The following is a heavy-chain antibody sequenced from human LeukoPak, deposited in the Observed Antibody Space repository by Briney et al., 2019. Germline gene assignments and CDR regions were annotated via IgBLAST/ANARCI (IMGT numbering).Heavy chain of an antibody. CDR2: ISSSSTI. Sequence: GSLRLSCAASGFTFSSYSMNWVRQAPGKGLEWVSYISSSSTIYYADSVKGRFTISRDNAKNSLYLQMNSLRDEDTAVYYCARHYYDSSGYYDYWGQGTLVTVSS. CDR3: ARHYYDSSGYYDY. D-gene: IGHD3-22*01. J-gene: IGHJ4*02. CDR1: GFTFSSYS. V-gene: IGHV3-48*02.